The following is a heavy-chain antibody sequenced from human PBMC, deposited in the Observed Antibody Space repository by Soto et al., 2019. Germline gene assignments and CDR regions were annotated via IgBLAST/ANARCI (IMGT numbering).Heavy chain of an antibody. J-gene: IGHJ5*02. D-gene: IGHD2-2*01. V-gene: IGHV3-23*01. Sequence: GGSLRLSCAASGFTFSSYAMSWVRQAPGKGLEWVSTISGSGDSTYYADSVKGRFTISRDNSKNTLYLQMNSLRAEDTAVYYCAKDLYCSSTSCYVPWFDPWGQGTLVTVSS. CDR2: ISGSGDST. CDR1: GFTFSSYA. CDR3: AKDLYCSSTSCYVPWFDP.